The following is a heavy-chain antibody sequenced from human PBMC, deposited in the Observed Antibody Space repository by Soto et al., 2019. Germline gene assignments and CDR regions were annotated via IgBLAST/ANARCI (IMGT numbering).Heavy chain of an antibody. Sequence: QVQLVQSGAEVKKPGASVKVSCKASGYTFTSYDINWVRQATGQGLEWMGWMNPTSGNTGYAQMFQVRVAMTRIISIRTEYMELSSLRSEATAVYYCAGTSRDLGYCSGSSCYVRFDPWGEGTLVTVSS. J-gene: IGHJ5*02. CDR2: MNPTSGNT. CDR1: GYTFTSYD. V-gene: IGHV1-8*01. D-gene: IGHD2-15*01. CDR3: AGTSRDLGYCSGSSCYVRFDP.